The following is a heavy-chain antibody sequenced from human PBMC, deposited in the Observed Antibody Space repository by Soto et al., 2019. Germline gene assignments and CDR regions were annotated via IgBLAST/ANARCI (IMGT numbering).Heavy chain of an antibody. CDR2: LHRDDDK. V-gene: IGHV2-5*02. Sequence: QITLKASGPTLVKPTQTLTLTCTFSGFSLSSTRLAVGWILHPPGQPLEWLALLHRDDDKRYSPFLKSRLTITTYTSKTQVVLTMTNMDPVDTATYYCAHSVVAGLGYYFEYWGQGTLVTVSS. CDR1: GFSLSSTRLA. J-gene: IGHJ4*02. CDR3: AHSVVAGLGYYFEY. D-gene: IGHD6-19*01.